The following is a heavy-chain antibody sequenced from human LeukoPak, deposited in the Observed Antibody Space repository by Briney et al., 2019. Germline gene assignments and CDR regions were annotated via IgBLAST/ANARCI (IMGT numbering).Heavy chain of an antibody. J-gene: IGHJ4*02. V-gene: IGHV3-7*03. D-gene: IGHD6-13*01. CDR1: GFTFTDYF. CDR3: ARSIPYGTTWYGRSDY. Sequence: GGSLRLSCVASGFTFTDYFMSWVRRAPGKGLEWVASIKHNGGEKYYVDSVKGRFTISRDNALNSLYLQMNSLRAEDTAIYYCARSIPYGTTWYGRSDYWGQGTLVTVSS. CDR2: IKHNGGEK.